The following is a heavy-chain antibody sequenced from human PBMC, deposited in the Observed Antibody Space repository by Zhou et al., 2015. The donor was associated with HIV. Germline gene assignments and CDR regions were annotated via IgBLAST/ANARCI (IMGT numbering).Heavy chain of an antibody. J-gene: IGHJ4*02. Sequence: EVQLVESGGGLVKPGGSLRLSCAASGFTFSDFYMSWIRQAPGKGLEWVSVIYGSGTTYYADSVKGRFTISKDNSKNTLYLQMNSLRVEDTAVYYCAKEGTYDTSGYYFDYWGQGTLVTVSS. V-gene: IGHV3-66*01. CDR3: AKEGTYDTSGYYFDY. CDR2: IYGSGTT. D-gene: IGHD3-22*01. CDR1: GFTFSDFY.